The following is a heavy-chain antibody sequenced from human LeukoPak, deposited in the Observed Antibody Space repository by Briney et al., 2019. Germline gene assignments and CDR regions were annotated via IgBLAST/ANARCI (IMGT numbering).Heavy chain of an antibody. J-gene: IGHJ4*02. CDR3: ARDSSGWYGHPKNEDY. Sequence: GGSLRLSCAASGFTFSSYLMSWVRQAPGKGLEWVANIKQDGSEKYYVDSVKGRFTISRDNAKNSLYLQMNSLRAEDTAVYYCARDSSGWYGHPKNEDYWGQGTLVTVSS. V-gene: IGHV3-7*01. CDR2: IKQDGSEK. D-gene: IGHD6-19*01. CDR1: GFTFSSYL.